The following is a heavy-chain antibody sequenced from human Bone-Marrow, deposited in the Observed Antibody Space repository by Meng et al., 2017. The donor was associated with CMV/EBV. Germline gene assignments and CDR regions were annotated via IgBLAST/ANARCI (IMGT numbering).Heavy chain of an antibody. Sequence: GSLRLSCAVYGGSFSGYYWSWIRQPPGKGLEWIGEINHSGSTNYNPSLKSRVTISVDTSKNQFSLKLSSVTAADTAVYYCARRHYDFWSGYNGFDPWVQGTLVTVSS. CDR2: INHSGST. D-gene: IGHD3-3*01. J-gene: IGHJ5*02. CDR3: ARRHYDFWSGYNGFDP. V-gene: IGHV4-34*01. CDR1: GGSFSGYY.